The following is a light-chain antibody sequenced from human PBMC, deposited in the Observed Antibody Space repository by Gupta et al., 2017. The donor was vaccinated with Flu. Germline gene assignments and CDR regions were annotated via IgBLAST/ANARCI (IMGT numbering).Light chain of an antibody. Sequence: SALTQPPSVSGAPGQRVSISCTVTGSNIGSGYDVHWYRQLPGTAPKLLISGNTNRTSGVPDRFSGSKSGTSASLAITVLQAEDEADYYCQSSDSSLSGSKVFGTGTKVTVL. CDR3: QSSDSSLSGSKV. J-gene: IGLJ1*01. CDR2: GNT. V-gene: IGLV1-40*01. CDR1: GSNIGSGYD.